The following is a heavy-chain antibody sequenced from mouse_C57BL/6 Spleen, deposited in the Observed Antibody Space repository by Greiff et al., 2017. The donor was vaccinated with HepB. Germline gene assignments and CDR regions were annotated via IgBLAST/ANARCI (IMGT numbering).Heavy chain of an antibody. D-gene: IGHD1-1*01. CDR3: TRVYGSSLGYAMDS. CDR1: GFTFSSYA. CDR2: ISSGGDYI. V-gene: IGHV5-9-1*02. J-gene: IGHJ4*01. Sequence: DVQLVESGEGLVKPGGSLKLSCAASGFTFSSYAMSWVRQTPEKRLEWVAYISSGGDYIYYADTVKGRFTISRDNARNTLYLQMSSLKSEDTAMYYCTRVYGSSLGYAMDSWGKGPSVPVSS.